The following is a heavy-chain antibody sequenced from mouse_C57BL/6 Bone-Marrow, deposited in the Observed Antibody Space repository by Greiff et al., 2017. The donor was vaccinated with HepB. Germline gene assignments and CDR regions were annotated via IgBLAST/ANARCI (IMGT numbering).Heavy chain of an antibody. CDR2: IYPRDGST. J-gene: IGHJ4*01. CDR3: ASLYYYGRGAMDY. CDR1: GYTFTDHT. Sequence: VKLQQSDAELVKPGASVKISCKVSGYTFTDHTIHWMKQRPEQGLEWIGYIYPRDGSTKYNEKFKGKATLTADKSSSTAYMQLNSLTSEDSAVYFCASLYYYGRGAMDYGGQGTSVTVSS. V-gene: IGHV1-78*01. D-gene: IGHD1-1*01.